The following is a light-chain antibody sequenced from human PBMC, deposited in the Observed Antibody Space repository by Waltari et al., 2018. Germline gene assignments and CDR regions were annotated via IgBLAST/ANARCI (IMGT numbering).Light chain of an antibody. V-gene: IGKV1-33*01. J-gene: IGKJ4*01. CDR1: QDIYNS. Sequence: DIQMTQSPSSLSASVGDRVTITCQANQDIYNSLNWYQQKPGKAPNLLIYGASNLEPGVPSRISGSGSGTHFTFTISSLQPDDFATYYCQQYDTPLSFGGGTKVAIK. CDR2: GAS. CDR3: QQYDTPLS.